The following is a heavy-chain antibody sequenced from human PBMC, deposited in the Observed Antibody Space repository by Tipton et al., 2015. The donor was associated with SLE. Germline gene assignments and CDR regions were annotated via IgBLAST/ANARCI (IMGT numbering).Heavy chain of an antibody. J-gene: IGHJ2*01. Sequence: SLRLSCAASGFTVSSKYMNWIRQAPGKGLEWVSVLYSGGSTYYADSVQGRFTISRDNSKNTVDLQMNSLRAEDTAVYYCAREKGITNNWYFDLWGRGTLVTVSS. CDR3: AREKGITNNWYFDL. CDR2: LYSGGST. CDR1: GFTVSSKY. V-gene: IGHV3-66*01. D-gene: IGHD3-10*01.